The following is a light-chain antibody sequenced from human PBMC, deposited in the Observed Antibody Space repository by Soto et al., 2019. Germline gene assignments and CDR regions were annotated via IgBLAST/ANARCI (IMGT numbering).Light chain of an antibody. CDR3: SSHAGNNNYV. Sequence: QSVLTQPPSASGSPGQSVAISCTGTSSDVGGQNYVSWYQQHPGKAPKLIIYAVTERPSGVPDRFSGSKSGNTASLTVSGLQTEDEADYYCSSHAGNNNYVFGTGT. J-gene: IGLJ1*01. V-gene: IGLV2-8*01. CDR1: SSDVGGQNY. CDR2: AVT.